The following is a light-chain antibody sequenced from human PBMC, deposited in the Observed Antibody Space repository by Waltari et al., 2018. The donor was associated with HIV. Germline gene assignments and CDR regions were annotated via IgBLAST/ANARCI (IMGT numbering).Light chain of an antibody. J-gene: IGLJ3*02. V-gene: IGLV2-14*01. Sequence: QSALTQPASVSGSPGQSITISCTGTSSDVGVYEYVSWYQQHPGKAPKLMIFEVSYRPSGVSSRFSGSKSGNTASLTISGLRAEDEADYYCSSYTTSSTLVVFGGGTRLTVL. CDR1: SSDVGVYEY. CDR2: EVS. CDR3: SSYTTSSTLVV.